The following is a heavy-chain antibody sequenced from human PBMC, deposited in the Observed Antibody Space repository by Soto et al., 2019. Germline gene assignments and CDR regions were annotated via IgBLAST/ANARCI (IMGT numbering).Heavy chain of an antibody. D-gene: IGHD3-10*01. CDR1: GFTFSSYS. CDR2: ISSSSSTI. CDR3: ARSVFLWFGAPQAPYYTVS. V-gene: IGHV3-48*01. Sequence: LRLYCAASGFTFSSYSMNWVRQAPGKGLEWVSYISSSSSTIYYADSVKGRFTISRDNAKNSLYLQMNSLRAEDTAVYYCARSVFLWFGAPQAPYYTVSLGKGTTVT. J-gene: IGHJ6*03.